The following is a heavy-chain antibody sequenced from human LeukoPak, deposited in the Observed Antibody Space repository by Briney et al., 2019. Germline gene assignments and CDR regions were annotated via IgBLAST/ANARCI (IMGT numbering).Heavy chain of an antibody. V-gene: IGHV3-7*03. J-gene: IGHJ3*01. CDR1: GFTFSSYA. Sequence: GGSLRLSCAASGFTFSSYAMSWVRQAPGKGLEWVANIKPGGNEKYYVDSVKGRFTISRDNVKNSLYLQMNSLRAEDTAIYYCATFRFLGTWGQGTMVTVSP. CDR2: IKPGGNEK. D-gene: IGHD3-3*01. CDR3: ATFRFLGT.